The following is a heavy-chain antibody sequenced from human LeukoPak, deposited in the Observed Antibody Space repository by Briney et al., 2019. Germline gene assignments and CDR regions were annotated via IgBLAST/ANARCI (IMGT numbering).Heavy chain of an antibody. CDR1: GYSISSGYY. J-gene: IGHJ5*02. CDR2: IYHSGST. Sequence: PSETLSLTCTVSGYSISSGYYWGWIRQPPGKGLEWIGSIYHSGSTNYNPSLKSRVTISVDTSKNQFSLKLSSVTAADTAVYYCARRPPRGDPLARFDPWGQGTLVTVSS. CDR3: ARRPPRGDPLARFDP. D-gene: IGHD4-17*01. V-gene: IGHV4-38-2*02.